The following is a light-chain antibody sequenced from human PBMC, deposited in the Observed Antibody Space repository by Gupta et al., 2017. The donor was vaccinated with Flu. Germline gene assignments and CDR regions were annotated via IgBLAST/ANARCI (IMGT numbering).Light chain of an antibody. CDR1: QSISSW. V-gene: IGKV1-5*03. Sequence: DIQITQSPSTLSASVGDRVTITCRASQSISSWLAWYQQKPGKAPKLLIYKASSLESGVPSRFSGSRAWTEVTLTISSRQPDDFATYYCQQYNSYPVAFGQGTKVEIK. CDR3: QQYNSYPVA. CDR2: KAS. J-gene: IGKJ1*01.